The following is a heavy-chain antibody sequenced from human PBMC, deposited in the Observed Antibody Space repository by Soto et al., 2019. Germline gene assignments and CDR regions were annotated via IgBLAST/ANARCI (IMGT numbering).Heavy chain of an antibody. Sequence: QVQLVESGGGVVQPGRSLRLSCAASGFTFSSNAMHWVRQAPGKGLEWVAVISYDGSNKYYADSVKGRFTISRDNSKNTLYLQMNSLRAEDTSVYYCARGRVYGDYVFSYWGQGTLVTVSS. V-gene: IGHV3-30-3*01. J-gene: IGHJ4*02. CDR1: GFTFSSNA. D-gene: IGHD4-17*01. CDR2: ISYDGSNK. CDR3: ARGRVYGDYVFSY.